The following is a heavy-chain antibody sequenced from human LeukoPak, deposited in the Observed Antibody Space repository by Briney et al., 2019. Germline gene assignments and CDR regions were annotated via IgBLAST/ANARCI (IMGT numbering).Heavy chain of an antibody. Sequence: ASVKVSCKASGCTFTSYYMHWVRQAPGQGLEWMGWLNPNSGGTNYAQKFQGRVTMTRDTSISTAYMELTRLGSDDTAVYYCARDGDGYNLGYWGQGTLVTVSS. D-gene: IGHD5-24*01. V-gene: IGHV1-2*02. CDR3: ARDGDGYNLGY. CDR1: GCTFTSYY. CDR2: LNPNSGGT. J-gene: IGHJ4*02.